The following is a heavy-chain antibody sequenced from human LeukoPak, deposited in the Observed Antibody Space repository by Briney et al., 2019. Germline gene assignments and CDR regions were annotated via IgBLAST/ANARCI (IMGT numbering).Heavy chain of an antibody. D-gene: IGHD5-12*01. CDR1: GFTFSTYT. V-gene: IGHV3-21*01. J-gene: IGHJ4*02. CDR3: ARDLMGASGYAGY. Sequence: NPGGSLRLSCAASGFTFSTYTMNWIRQAPGKGLDWVASISNGSIYTFYVDSVKGRFTISRDNAEKSLFLQMNSLRDEDTAVYYCARDLMGASGYAGYRGQGTLVTVSS. CDR2: ISNGSIYT.